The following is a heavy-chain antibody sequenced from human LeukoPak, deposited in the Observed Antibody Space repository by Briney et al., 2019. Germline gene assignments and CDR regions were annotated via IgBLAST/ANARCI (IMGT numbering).Heavy chain of an antibody. CDR1: GGTFSSYA. V-gene: IGHV1-69*13. Sequence: GASVKVSCKASGGTFSSYAISWVRQAPGQGLEWMGGIIPIFGTANYAQKFQGRVTITADESTSTAYMELSSLRSEDTAVYYCARGADFWSGYTDYYYYMDVWGKGTTVTVSS. CDR2: IIPIFGTA. D-gene: IGHD3-3*01. J-gene: IGHJ6*03. CDR3: ARGADFWSGYTDYYYYMDV.